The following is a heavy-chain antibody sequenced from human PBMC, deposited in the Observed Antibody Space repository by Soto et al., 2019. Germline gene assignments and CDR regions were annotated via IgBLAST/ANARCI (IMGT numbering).Heavy chain of an antibody. CDR3: ARDLEVGIAAH. CDR2: IYTSGST. V-gene: IGHV4-4*07. D-gene: IGHD6-13*01. Sequence: SVTLSRTGSVGCVSIGSYYWSWIRQPAGKGLEWIGRIYTSGSTNYNPSLKSRVTMSVDTSKNQFSLKLSSVTAADTAVYYCARDLEVGIAAHWGQGTLVTVS. CDR1: CVSIGSYY. J-gene: IGHJ4*02.